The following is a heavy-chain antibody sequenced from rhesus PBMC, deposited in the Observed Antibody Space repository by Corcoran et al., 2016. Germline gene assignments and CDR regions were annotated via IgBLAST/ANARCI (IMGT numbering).Heavy chain of an antibody. CDR1: GGSISSGYD. D-gene: IGHD2-21*01. CDR2: IYGNSGST. J-gene: IGHJ3*01. V-gene: IGHV4-76*01. Sequence: QVQLQESGPGVVKPSETLSLTCAVSGGSISSGYDWSWIRQPPGKGLEWIGYIYGNSGSTNYNPSLKNRVTISNDASKNQFSLKLSSVTAADTAVYYCARDSGCTGSGCHDAFDFWGQGLRVTVSS. CDR3: ARDSGCTGSGCHDAFDF.